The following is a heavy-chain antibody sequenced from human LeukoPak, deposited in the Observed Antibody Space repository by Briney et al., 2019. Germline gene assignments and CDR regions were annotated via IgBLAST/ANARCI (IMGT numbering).Heavy chain of an antibody. J-gene: IGHJ6*03. D-gene: IGHD3-3*01. V-gene: IGHV1-8*03. CDR3: ARGGSSNYDFWSGYTLKYYYYYMDV. CDR1: GYTFTSYD. Sequence: ASVKVSCKASGYTFTSYDINWVRQATGQGLEWMGWMNPNSGNTGYAQKFQGRVTITRNTSISTAYMELSSLRSEDTAVYYCARGGSSNYDFWSGYTLKYYYYYMDVWGKGTTVTVSS. CDR2: MNPNSGNT.